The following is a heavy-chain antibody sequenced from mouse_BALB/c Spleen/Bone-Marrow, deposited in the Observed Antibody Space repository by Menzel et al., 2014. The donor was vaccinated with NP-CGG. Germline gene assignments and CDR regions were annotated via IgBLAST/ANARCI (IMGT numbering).Heavy chain of an antibody. CDR2: IDPANGNT. D-gene: IGHD1-1*01. V-gene: IGHV14-3*02. J-gene: IGHJ1*01. Sequence: EVQLQQSGAELVKPGASVKLSCTASGFNITDTYMHWVKQRPEQGLEWLGRIDPANGNTKYDPKFQGKATITADTSSNTAYLQLSSLTSEDTAVYYCARILILRYRYFDVWGAGTTVTVSS. CDR3: ARILILRYRYFDV. CDR1: GFNITDTY.